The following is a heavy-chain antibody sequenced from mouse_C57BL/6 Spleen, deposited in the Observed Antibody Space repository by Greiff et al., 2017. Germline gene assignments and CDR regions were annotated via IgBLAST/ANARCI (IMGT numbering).Heavy chain of an antibody. CDR3: ARTIVDGGAMDY. V-gene: IGHV1-52*01. CDR2: IDPSDSET. CDR1: GYTFTSYW. Sequence: VQLQQSGAELVRPGSSVKLSCKASGYTFTSYWMHWVKQRPIQGLEWIGNIDPSDSETHYNQKFKDKATLTVDKSSSTAYMQLSSLTSEDSAVYYCARTIVDGGAMDYWGQGTSVTVSS. J-gene: IGHJ4*01. D-gene: IGHD1-3*01.